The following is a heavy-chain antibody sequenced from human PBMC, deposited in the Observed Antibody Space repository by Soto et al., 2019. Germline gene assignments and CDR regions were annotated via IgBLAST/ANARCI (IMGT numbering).Heavy chain of an antibody. CDR1: SGSISRSNW. CDR3: ARVLADYGDYLGAFDI. CDR2: IYHSGST. J-gene: IGHJ3*02. D-gene: IGHD4-17*01. V-gene: IGHV4-4*02. Sequence: QLHLQKSGPGLVKPSGTLSLTCAVPSGSISRSNWWIWVRQPPGKGLDWIGEIYHSGSTNYNPSLKSRVTISVDKSKNQFSLTLSSVTAADTAVYYCARVLADYGDYLGAFDIWGQGTMVTVSS.